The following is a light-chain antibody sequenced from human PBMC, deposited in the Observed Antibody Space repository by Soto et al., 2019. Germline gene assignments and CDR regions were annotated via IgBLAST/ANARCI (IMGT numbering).Light chain of an antibody. CDR1: QSISTE. CDR2: SAS. V-gene: IGKV3-15*01. J-gene: IGKJ2*01. CDR3: QQVHEWPLT. Sequence: EIVMTQSPATLSVSPGERDTLSCRASQSISTELAWYQQKPGQPPRLLIYSASTRATGVPARFTGSGYGSKVTYTLSWLQSEDLAVYYCQQVHEWPLTFGQGNRLK.